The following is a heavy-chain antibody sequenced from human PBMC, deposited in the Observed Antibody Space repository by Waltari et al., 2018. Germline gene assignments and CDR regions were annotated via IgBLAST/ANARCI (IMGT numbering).Heavy chain of an antibody. Sequence: VQLVQSGAEVKKPGASLQISWQGSGYRCTRYWIGWVRWMPGKGLEWMGIIYPGDSDTRYSPSFQGQVTISADKSISTAYLQWSSLKASDTAMYYCASYLWSGYSDAFDIWGQGTMVTVSS. CDR3: ASYLWSGYSDAFDI. CDR2: IYPGDSDT. CDR1: GYRCTRYW. V-gene: IGHV5-51*01. D-gene: IGHD3-3*01. J-gene: IGHJ3*02.